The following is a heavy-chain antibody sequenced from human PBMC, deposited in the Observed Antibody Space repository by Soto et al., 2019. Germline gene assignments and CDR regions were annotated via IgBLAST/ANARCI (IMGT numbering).Heavy chain of an antibody. Sequence: SETLSLTCGLSGSLPVGSLSTYFWTLIRQPPGKGLEWIGEINHSGSPNYSPSLRGRVTISLDTSKKQFSLNLSSVTAADTAVYFCARARFSQWSQDYYGLDVWGQGTTVTVSS. D-gene: IGHD3-3*01. J-gene: IGHJ6*02. CDR3: ARARFSQWSQDYYGLDV. CDR2: INHSGSP. V-gene: IGHV4-34*01. CDR1: GSLPVGSLSTYF.